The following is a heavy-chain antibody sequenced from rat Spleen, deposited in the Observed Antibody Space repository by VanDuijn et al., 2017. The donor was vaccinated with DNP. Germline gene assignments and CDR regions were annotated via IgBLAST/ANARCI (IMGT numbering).Heavy chain of an antibody. J-gene: IGHJ3*01. D-gene: IGHD1-11*01. CDR2: ISTNGDYS. V-gene: IGHV5S13*01. CDR1: GFIFSKYG. CDR3: ATGVYGGYEDWFAY. Sequence: EVQLVESGGGSVQPGRSMKLSCAASGFIFSKYGMAWVRQTPTQGLEWVASISTNGDYSHYRDSVKGRFTIARDNAKNIQYLQMDSLRSEDTATYYCATGVYGGYEDWFAYWGQGTQVTVSS.